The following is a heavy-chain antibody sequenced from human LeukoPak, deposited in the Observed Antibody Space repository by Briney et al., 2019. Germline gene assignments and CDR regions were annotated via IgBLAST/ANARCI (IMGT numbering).Heavy chain of an antibody. CDR2: ISHRNSYI. J-gene: IGHJ4*02. V-gene: IGHV3-21*01. CDR1: GFTFSSYS. Sequence: PGGSLRLSCAASGFTFSSYSMNWVRQAPGKGLEWVSSISHRNSYIYYADSVKGRFTISRDNAKNSLYLQMSSLRAEDTAVYFCAREGGYCYGDSCRYFDYWGQGTLVTVSS. D-gene: IGHD2-15*01. CDR3: AREGGYCYGDSCRYFDY.